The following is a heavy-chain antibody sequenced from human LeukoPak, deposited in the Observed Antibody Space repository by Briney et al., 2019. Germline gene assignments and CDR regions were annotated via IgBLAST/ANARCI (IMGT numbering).Heavy chain of an antibody. CDR2: IYSGGST. CDR1: GFTVSSNY. Sequence: AGGSLRLSCAASGFTVSSNYMSWVRQAPGKGLEWVSVIYSGGSTYYADSVKGRFTISRDNSKNTLCLQMNSLRAEDTAVYYCAREAYGSGSYWSPNWFDPWGQGTLVTVSS. CDR3: AREAYGSGSYWSPNWFDP. V-gene: IGHV3-53*01. D-gene: IGHD3-10*01. J-gene: IGHJ5*02.